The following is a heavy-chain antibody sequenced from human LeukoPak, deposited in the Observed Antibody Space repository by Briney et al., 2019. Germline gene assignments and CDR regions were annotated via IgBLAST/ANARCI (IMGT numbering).Heavy chain of an antibody. CDR2: IRYDGSNK. CDR1: GFTFSSYG. J-gene: IGHJ3*02. V-gene: IGHV3-30*02. D-gene: IGHD3-22*01. Sequence: TGGSLRLSCAASGFTFSSYGMHWVRQAPGKGLEWVAFIRYDGSNKYYADSVKGRFTISRDNSKNTLYLQMNSLRAEDTAVYYCAKSSGYYYGGRDAFDIWGQETMVTVSS. CDR3: AKSSGYYYGGRDAFDI.